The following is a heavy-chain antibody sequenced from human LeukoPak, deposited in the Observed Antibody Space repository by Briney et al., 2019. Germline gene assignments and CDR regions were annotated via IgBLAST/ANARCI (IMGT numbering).Heavy chain of an antibody. CDR3: ANWPELRSSSSWFYY. D-gene: IGHD6-13*01. Sequence: GGSLRLSCAASGFTFSSYDMHWVRQATGKGLEWVSAIGTDGDTFYPGSVKGRFTISRDNAENSLYLQMNSLRPEDTAVYYCANWPELRSSSSWFYYWGQGTLVTVSS. V-gene: IGHV3-13*01. CDR2: IGTDGDT. J-gene: IGHJ4*02. CDR1: GFTFSSYD.